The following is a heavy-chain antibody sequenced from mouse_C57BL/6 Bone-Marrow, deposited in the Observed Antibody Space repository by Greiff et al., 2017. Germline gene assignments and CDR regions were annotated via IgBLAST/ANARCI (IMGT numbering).Heavy chain of an antibody. J-gene: IGHJ4*01. CDR1: GYTFTDYD. V-gene: IGHV1-76*01. CDR2: IYPGSGNT. D-gene: IGHD1-1*01. Sequence: VQLQQSGAELVRPGASVKLSCKASGYTFTDYDINWVKQRPGQGLEWIARIYPGSGNTYSNEKFKGKATLTAEKSTSTAYMQLSSLTSEDSAVYVCARDYYCGSSPAMDYWGQGTSVTVSS. CDR3: ARDYYCGSSPAMDY.